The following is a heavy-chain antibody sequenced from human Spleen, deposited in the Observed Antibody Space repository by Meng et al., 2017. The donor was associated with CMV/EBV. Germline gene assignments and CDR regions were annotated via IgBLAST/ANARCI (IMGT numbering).Heavy chain of an antibody. Sequence: SVKVSCKASGGTFSSYAISWVRQAPGQGLEWMGGIIPILGIANYAQKFQGRVTITADKSTSTAYMELSSLRSEDTAVYYCARDRSGSYLGHYGIDVWGQGTTVTVSS. V-gene: IGHV1-69*10. CDR1: GGTFSSYA. CDR3: ARDRSGSYLGHYGIDV. D-gene: IGHD1-26*01. J-gene: IGHJ6*02. CDR2: IIPILGIA.